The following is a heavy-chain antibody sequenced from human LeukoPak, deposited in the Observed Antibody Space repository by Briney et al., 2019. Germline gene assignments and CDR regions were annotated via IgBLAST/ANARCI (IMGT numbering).Heavy chain of an antibody. CDR3: AIEFIAAAGNKAFDI. V-gene: IGHV5-51*01. CDR2: IYPGDSDT. D-gene: IGHD6-13*01. CDR1: GYSFTSYW. Sequence: KGGESLKISCKGSGYSFTSYWIGWVRQMPGKGLEWMGIIYPGDSDTRYSPSFQGQVTISADKSISTAYLQWSSLKASDTAMYYCAIEFIAAAGNKAFDIWGQGTMVTVSS. J-gene: IGHJ3*02.